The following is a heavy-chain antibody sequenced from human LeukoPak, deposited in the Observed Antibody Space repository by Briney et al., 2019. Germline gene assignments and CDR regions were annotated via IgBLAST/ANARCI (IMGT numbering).Heavy chain of an antibody. Sequence: GESLKISCKGPGYSFTSYWIGWVRQMPGKGLEWMGIIYPGDSDTRYSPSFQGQVTISADKSISTAYLQWSSLKASDTAMYYCARLEYSSSSPKGWFDPWGQGTLVTVSS. J-gene: IGHJ5*02. D-gene: IGHD6-6*01. V-gene: IGHV5-51*01. CDR1: GYSFTSYW. CDR3: ARLEYSSSSPKGWFDP. CDR2: IYPGDSDT.